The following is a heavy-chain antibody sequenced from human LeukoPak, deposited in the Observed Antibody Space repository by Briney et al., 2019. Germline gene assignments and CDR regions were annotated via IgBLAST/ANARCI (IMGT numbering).Heavy chain of an antibody. J-gene: IGHJ4*02. CDR2: IGEEKSGSWT. D-gene: IGHD3-3*02. V-gene: IGHV3-23*01. CDR3: AKAGVISGWDY. Sequence: GGSLRLSCAASGFTLSNYPMGWVRQAPVKGLEWLSAIGEEKSGSWTKSADSVKGRFTISRDNSENTLYLQMDSLTVEDTAVYYCAKAGVISGWDYWGQGVLVTVPS. CDR1: GFTLSNYP.